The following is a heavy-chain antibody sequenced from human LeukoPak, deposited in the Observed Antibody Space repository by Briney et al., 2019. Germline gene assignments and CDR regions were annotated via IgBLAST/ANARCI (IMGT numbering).Heavy chain of an antibody. Sequence: GESLKISCKGSGYSFTNYWIGWVRQMPGKGLEWMGIIHPGVSDTRYSPSFQGQVTISADKSISTAYLQWSSLKASDTAMYYCATTTRRDGYNLGPSYFDYWGQGTLVTVSS. CDR3: ATTTRRDGYNLGPSYFDY. D-gene: IGHD5-24*01. CDR1: GYSFTNYW. J-gene: IGHJ4*02. V-gene: IGHV5-51*01. CDR2: IHPGVSDT.